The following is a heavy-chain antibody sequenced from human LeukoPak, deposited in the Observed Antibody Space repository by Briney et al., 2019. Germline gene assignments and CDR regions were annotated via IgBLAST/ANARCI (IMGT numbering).Heavy chain of an antibody. CDR3: AKDWAGYDILTGYLNYFDY. Sequence: PGGSLRLSCAASGFTFSSYAMSWVRQAPGKGLEWVSAISGSGGSTYYADSVKGRFTISRDNSKNTLYLQMNSLRAEDTAVYYCAKDWAGYDILTGYLNYFDYWGQGTLVTVSS. V-gene: IGHV3-23*01. D-gene: IGHD3-9*01. J-gene: IGHJ4*02. CDR1: GFTFSSYA. CDR2: ISGSGGST.